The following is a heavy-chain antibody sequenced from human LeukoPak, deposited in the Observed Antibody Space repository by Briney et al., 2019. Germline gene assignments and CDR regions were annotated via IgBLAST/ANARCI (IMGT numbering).Heavy chain of an antibody. CDR2: IYSGGST. CDR1: GFTVSSNY. CDR3: ARGGSGGYVGGYFDY. J-gene: IGHJ4*02. D-gene: IGHD5-12*01. V-gene: IGHV3-66*01. Sequence: GGSPRLSCAASGFTVSSNYMSWVRQAPGKGLEWVSVIYSGGSTYYADSVKGRFTISRDNSKNTLYLQMNSLRAEDTAAYYCARGGSGGYVGGYFDYWGQGTLVTVSS.